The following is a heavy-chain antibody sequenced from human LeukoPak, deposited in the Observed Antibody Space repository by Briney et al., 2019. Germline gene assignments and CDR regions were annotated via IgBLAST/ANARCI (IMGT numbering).Heavy chain of an antibody. CDR3: ARRLVAATGPCFDF. CDR1: GSTFSSYT. Sequence: GGSLRLSCSAAGSTFSSYTMHWVSQAPGRGLEYVSGITSNGGSTYYPDSVKGRFTISRDNSKNTLYLQMSSVRTEDTAVYYCARRLVAATGPCFDFWGQGALVTVSS. D-gene: IGHD6-13*01. J-gene: IGHJ4*02. V-gene: IGHV3-64D*09. CDR2: ITSNGGST.